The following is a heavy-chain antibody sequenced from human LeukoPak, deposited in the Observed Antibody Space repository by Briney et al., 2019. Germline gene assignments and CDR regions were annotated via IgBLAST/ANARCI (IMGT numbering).Heavy chain of an antibody. CDR3: ARGTYCGSDCYSFEY. V-gene: IGHV4-4*07. D-gene: IGHD2-21*01. CDR1: GGSISSYY. CDR2: FYSSVST. Sequence: AETLSLTCIVSGGSISSYYWNWIRQSAGKGLEWIGRFYSSVSTDYNPSLKRRVTMSVDTSKNQFSLKLSSVTAADTAVYYCARGTYCGSDCYSFEYWGQGTLVTVSS. J-gene: IGHJ4*02.